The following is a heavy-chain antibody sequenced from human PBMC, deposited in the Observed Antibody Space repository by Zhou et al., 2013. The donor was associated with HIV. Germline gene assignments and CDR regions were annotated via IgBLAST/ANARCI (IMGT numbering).Heavy chain of an antibody. CDR1: GGTFSSYA. Sequence: QVQLVQSGAEVKKPGSSVKVSCKASGGTFSSYAISWVRQAPGQGLEWMGRIIPILGIANYAQKFQGRVTITADKSTSTAYMELSSLRSEDTAVYYCARAYENGDYVGGNWFDPWGQGTLVTVSS. CDR3: ARAYENGDYVGGNWFDP. D-gene: IGHD4-17*01. J-gene: IGHJ5*02. CDR2: IIPILGIA. V-gene: IGHV1-69*04.